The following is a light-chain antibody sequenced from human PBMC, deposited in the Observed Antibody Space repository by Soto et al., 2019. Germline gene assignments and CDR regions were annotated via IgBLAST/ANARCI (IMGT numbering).Light chain of an antibody. CDR3: LQHYNTSPYS. Sequence: DTVMTQSPDSLAVSLGERATINCKSSQSVLYSSNNMNYLSWYQQKPGQPPKLLIYWASTRESGVPDRFSGSGSGTDFTLTISSVQAEDVAIYYCLQHYNTSPYSFGQGTKLEIK. CDR1: QSVLYSSNNMNY. V-gene: IGKV4-1*01. CDR2: WAS. J-gene: IGKJ2*03.